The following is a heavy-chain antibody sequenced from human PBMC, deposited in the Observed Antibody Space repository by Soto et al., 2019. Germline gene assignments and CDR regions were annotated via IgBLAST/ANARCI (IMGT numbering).Heavy chain of an antibody. V-gene: IGHV3-23*01. CDR2: ISGSGGST. D-gene: IGHD5-18*01. Sequence: GGSLRLSCAASGFTFSSYAMSWVRQAPGKGLEWVSAISGSGGSTYYADSVKGRFTISRDNSKNTLYLQMNSLRAEDTAVYYCAKDPTAMVYYYYYGMDVWGQGTTVTVSS. J-gene: IGHJ6*02. CDR1: GFTFSSYA. CDR3: AKDPTAMVYYYYYGMDV.